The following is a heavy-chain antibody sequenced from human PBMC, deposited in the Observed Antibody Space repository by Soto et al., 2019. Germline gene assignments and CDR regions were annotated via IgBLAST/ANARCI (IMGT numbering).Heavy chain of an antibody. J-gene: IGHJ4*02. Sequence: PGGSLRLSCAASGFTFSSYGMHWVRQAPGKGLEWVAVIWYDGSNKYYADSVKGRFTISRDNSKNTLYLQMNSLRAEDTAVYYCARPNSDMAAVPNYFDYWGQGTLVTVSS. D-gene: IGHD6-6*01. V-gene: IGHV3-33*01. CDR1: GFTFSSYG. CDR2: IWYDGSNK. CDR3: ARPNSDMAAVPNYFDY.